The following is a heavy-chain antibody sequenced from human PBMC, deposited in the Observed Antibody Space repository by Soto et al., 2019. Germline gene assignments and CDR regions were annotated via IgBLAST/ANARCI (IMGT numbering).Heavy chain of an antibody. CDR1: GFTFSSYG. Sequence: QVQLVESGGGVVQPGRSLRLSCAASGFTFSSYGMHWVRQAPGKGLEWVAVIWYDGSNKYYADSVKGRFTISRDNSKNKLYLEMNSLRAEDTAVYYCARGAYSSSWLNCFYPWGQGTLVTFSA. V-gene: IGHV3-33*01. J-gene: IGHJ5*02. CDR3: ARGAYSSSWLNCFYP. D-gene: IGHD6-13*01. CDR2: IWYDGSNK.